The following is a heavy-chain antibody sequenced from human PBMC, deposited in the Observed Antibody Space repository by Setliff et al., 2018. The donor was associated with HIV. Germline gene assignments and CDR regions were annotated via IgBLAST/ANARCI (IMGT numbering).Heavy chain of an antibody. CDR2: ISSSSSTI. CDR3: ARSRAAGFDY. CDR1: GFTFSSYS. V-gene: IGHV3-48*01. Sequence: GGSLRLSCAASGFTFSSYSMNWVRQAPGKGLEWVSYISSSSSTIYYAGSVKGRFTISRDNAKNSLYLQMNSLRAEDTAVYYCARSRAAGFDYWGQGTLVTV. J-gene: IGHJ4*02. D-gene: IGHD6-13*01.